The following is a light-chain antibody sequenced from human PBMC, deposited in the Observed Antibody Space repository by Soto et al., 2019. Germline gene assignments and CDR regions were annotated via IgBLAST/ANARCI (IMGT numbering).Light chain of an antibody. CDR2: AAS. J-gene: IGKJ2*01. CDR3: QQSYSTPYT. CDR1: QSISSF. Sequence: DIQMTQSPSSLSASVGDRVTITCRASQSISSFLNWYQQKPGKAPKLLIYAASTLQSGVSSRFSGSGSGTDFTLTISSLQPEDFATYYCQQSYSTPYTLGQGTKLEIK. V-gene: IGKV1-39*01.